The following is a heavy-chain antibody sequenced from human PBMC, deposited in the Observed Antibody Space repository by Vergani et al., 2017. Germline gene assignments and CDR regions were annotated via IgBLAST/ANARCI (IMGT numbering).Heavy chain of an antibody. D-gene: IGHD2-15*01. CDR2: INPNSGGT. Sequence: QVQLVQSGAEVKKPGASVKVSCKASGYTFTGYYMHWVRQAPGQGLEWMGWINPNSGGTNYAQKFQGRVTMTRDTSISTAYMELSRLRSDDTAVYYCARRGDNCSGGSCFSPYYGMDVWGQGTTVTVSS. CDR3: ARRGDNCSGGSCFSPYYGMDV. CDR1: GYTFTGYY. V-gene: IGHV1-2*02. J-gene: IGHJ6*02.